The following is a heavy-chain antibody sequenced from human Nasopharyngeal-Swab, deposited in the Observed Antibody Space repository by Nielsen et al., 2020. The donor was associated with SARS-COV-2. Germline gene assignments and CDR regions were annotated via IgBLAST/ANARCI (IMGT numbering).Heavy chain of an antibody. CDR1: GGSISSDGYY. CDR2: IYYSGST. D-gene: IGHD3-22*01. Sequence: SETLSLTCTVSGGSISSDGYYWSWIRQHPGKGLEWIGYIYYSGSTYYNPSLKSRVTISVDTSKNQFSLKLSSVTAADTAVYYCARAQSITMIIGAFDIWGQGTMVTVSS. J-gene: IGHJ3*02. V-gene: IGHV4-31*03. CDR3: ARAQSITMIIGAFDI.